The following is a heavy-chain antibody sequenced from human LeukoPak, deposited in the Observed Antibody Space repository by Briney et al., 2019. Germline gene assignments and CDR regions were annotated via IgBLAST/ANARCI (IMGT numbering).Heavy chain of an antibody. CDR1: GGSYSDYY. V-gene: IGHV4-34*01. Sequence: PSETLSLTCGVYGGSYSDYYWSWIRQPPGKGLEWIGEINHSGSTNYNPSLKSRVTISVDTSKNQFSLKLSSVTAADTAVYYCARVRVVSRWFDPWGQGTLVTVSS. D-gene: IGHD2-15*01. CDR2: INHSGST. J-gene: IGHJ5*02. CDR3: ARVRVVSRWFDP.